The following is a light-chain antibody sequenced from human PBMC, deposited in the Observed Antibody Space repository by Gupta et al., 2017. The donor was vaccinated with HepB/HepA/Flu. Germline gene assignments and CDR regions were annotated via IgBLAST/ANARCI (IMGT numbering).Light chain of an antibody. Sequence: IQMTQSPSSLSASVGDRVTITCQASQHIHTYLNWYQHKPGKAPKLLIYDASNLQAGVPSRFSGGGSGTDFTFTISNLQPEDIATYYCHQYDDLPLTFGGGTKVEIK. CDR3: HQYDDLPLT. CDR1: QHIHTY. J-gene: IGKJ4*01. V-gene: IGKV1-33*01. CDR2: DAS.